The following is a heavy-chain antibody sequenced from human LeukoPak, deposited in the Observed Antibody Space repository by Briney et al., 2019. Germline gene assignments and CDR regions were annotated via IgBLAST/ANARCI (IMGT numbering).Heavy chain of an antibody. CDR1: GYTFTSYG. CDR2: ISAYNGNT. Sequence: GASVKVSCKASGYTFTSYGISWVRQAPGQGLEWMGWISAYNGNTNYAQKLQGGVTMTTDTSTSTAYMELRSLRSDDTAVYYCARDQFKYYYGSGSYYNRGYYFDYWGQGTLVTVSS. CDR3: ARDQFKYYYGSGSYYNRGYYFDY. J-gene: IGHJ4*02. V-gene: IGHV1-18*01. D-gene: IGHD3-10*01.